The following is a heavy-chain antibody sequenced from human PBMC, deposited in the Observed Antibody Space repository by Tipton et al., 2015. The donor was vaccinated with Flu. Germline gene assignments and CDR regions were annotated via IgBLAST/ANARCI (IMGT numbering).Heavy chain of an antibody. CDR3: AKVIPELVAGLDS. CDR2: ISGGGGIT. Sequence: GSLRLSCAASGFTFSRYAMSWVRQAPGKGLEWVSAISGGGGITYFADSVKGRLTISRDNSKNTLYLQMNGLTAEDTAVYYCAKVIPELVAGLDSWGQGTLVTVSS. CDR1: GFTFSRYA. J-gene: IGHJ4*02. V-gene: IGHV3-23*01. D-gene: IGHD6-19*01.